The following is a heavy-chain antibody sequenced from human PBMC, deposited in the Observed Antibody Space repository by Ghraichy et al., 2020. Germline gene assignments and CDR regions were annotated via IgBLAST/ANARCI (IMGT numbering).Heavy chain of an antibody. V-gene: IGHV5-51*01. CDR2: IYPADSDA. Sequence: GESLNISCQGSGYTFTSHWLAWVRQMPGKGLEWMGIIYPADSDARYSPSFQGQVTISVEKSIDSAYLQWNSLKASDTAMYYCARRFAAVRATDKFDLWGQGTQVTVSS. D-gene: IGHD6-25*01. CDR3: ARRFAAVRATDKFDL. CDR1: GYTFTSHW. J-gene: IGHJ5*02.